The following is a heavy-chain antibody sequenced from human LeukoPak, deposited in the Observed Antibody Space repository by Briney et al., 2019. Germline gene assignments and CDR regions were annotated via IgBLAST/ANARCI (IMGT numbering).Heavy chain of an antibody. Sequence: SETLSLTCTVSGGSISSGGYYWSWIRQHPGKGLEWVGYIYYSGSTYYNPSLKSRVTISVDTSKNQFSLKLSSVTAADTAVYYCARDQRRITMVRGGANAFDIWGQGTMVTVSS. V-gene: IGHV4-31*03. CDR1: GGSISSGGYY. D-gene: IGHD3-10*01. CDR2: IYYSGST. J-gene: IGHJ3*02. CDR3: ARDQRRITMVRGGANAFDI.